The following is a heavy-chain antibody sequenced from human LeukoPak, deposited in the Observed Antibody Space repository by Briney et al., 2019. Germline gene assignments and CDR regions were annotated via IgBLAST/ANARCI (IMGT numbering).Heavy chain of an antibody. CDR1: GGSCSGYY. Sequence: SETLSLTCAVYGGSCSGYYWSWIRQPPGKGLEWIGEINHSGSTNYNPSLKSRVTISVDTSKNQFSLKLSSVTAADTAVYYCARASSSEYMDVWGKGTTVTVSS. V-gene: IGHV4-34*01. CDR3: ARASSSEYMDV. D-gene: IGHD6-6*01. J-gene: IGHJ6*03. CDR2: INHSGST.